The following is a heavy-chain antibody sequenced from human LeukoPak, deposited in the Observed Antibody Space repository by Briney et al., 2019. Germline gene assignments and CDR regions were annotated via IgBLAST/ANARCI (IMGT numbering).Heavy chain of an antibody. CDR2: IYPRDGST. Sequence: ASVKVSCKASGYTFTSNYIHWVRQAPGQGLEWMGMIYPRDGSTSYAQKFQGRVTVTRDTSTSTVHMELSGLRSEDTAIYYCARDQEGFDYWGQGTLVTVSS. CDR3: ARDQEGFDY. V-gene: IGHV1-46*01. CDR1: GYTFTSNY. J-gene: IGHJ4*02.